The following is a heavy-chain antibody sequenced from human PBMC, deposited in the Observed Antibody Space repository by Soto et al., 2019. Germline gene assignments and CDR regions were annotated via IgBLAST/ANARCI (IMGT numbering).Heavy chain of an antibody. V-gene: IGHV3-23*01. CDR1: GFTFSSYA. Sequence: PGGSLRLSCAASGFTFSSYAMSWVRRAPGKGLEWVSAISGSGGSTYYADSVKGRFTISRDNSKNTLYLQMNSLRAEDTAVYYCAKDFGHRYYDFFPPRDYYGMDVWGQDNAVPVSS. J-gene: IGHJ6*02. CDR2: ISGSGGST. CDR3: AKDFGHRYYDFFPPRDYYGMDV. D-gene: IGHD3-3*01.